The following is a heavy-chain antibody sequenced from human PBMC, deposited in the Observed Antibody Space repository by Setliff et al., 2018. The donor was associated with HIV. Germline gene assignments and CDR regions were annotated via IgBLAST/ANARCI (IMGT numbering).Heavy chain of an antibody. V-gene: IGHV1-18*04. D-gene: IGHD5-12*01. CDR1: GYSFSDYY. J-gene: IGHJ4*02. Sequence: GASVKVSCKASGYSFSDYYIHWLRQAPGQGLEWMGWISAHNGRINYAQKFQGRVTMTTDRSTSTAYMELRSLRPDDTAVYYCARDVGRDGYCFDHWGQGTLVTVSS. CDR2: ISAHNGRI. CDR3: ARDVGRDGYCFDH.